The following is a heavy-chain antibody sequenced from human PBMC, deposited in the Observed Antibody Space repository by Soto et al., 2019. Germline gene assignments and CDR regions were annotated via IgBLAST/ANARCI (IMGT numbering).Heavy chain of an antibody. D-gene: IGHD3-3*01. J-gene: IGHJ4*02. CDR1: GGSISSYY. CDR3: ARGGGGYDFWSGLYYFDY. Sequence: SSETLSLTCTVSGGSISSYYWSWIRQPPGKGLEWIGYIYYSGSTNYNPSLKSRVTISVDTSKNQFSLKLSSVTAADTAVYYCARGGGGYDFWSGLYYFDYWGQGTLVTVSS. CDR2: IYYSGST. V-gene: IGHV4-59*01.